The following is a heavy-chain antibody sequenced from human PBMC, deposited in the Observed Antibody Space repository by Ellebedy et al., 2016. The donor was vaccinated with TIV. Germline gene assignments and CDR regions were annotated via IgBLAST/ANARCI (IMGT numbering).Heavy chain of an antibody. V-gene: IGHV2-5*02. J-gene: IGHJ3*02. CDR2: IYWDDDK. CDR3: AHRGCSSCSSHDAFDM. D-gene: IGHD6-13*01. CDR1: GFSLSTSGVG. Sequence: SGPTLVKPTQTLTLTCNFSGFSLSTSGVGVAWIRQPPGKALAWLGIIYWDDDKRYSPSLKTRLTISKDTSRNQVVLTISNMDQVDTATYYCAHRGCSSCSSHDAFDMWGQGAMVTVSS.